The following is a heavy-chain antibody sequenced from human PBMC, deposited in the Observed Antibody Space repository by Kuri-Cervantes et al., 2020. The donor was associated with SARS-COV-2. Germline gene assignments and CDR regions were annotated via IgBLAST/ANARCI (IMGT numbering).Heavy chain of an antibody. CDR3: AKSGSSSSSYVSRLDV. D-gene: IGHD3-16*01. CDR2: ISSGSYIT. V-gene: IGHV3-23*01. Sequence: GGSLRLSCAASGFTFSSYEMNWVRQAPGKGLEWVAAISSGSYITHYADSVKSRFTISRDDSKNTLHLQMDSLRGEDTAVYYCAKSGSSSSSYVSRLDVWGKGTTVTVSS. J-gene: IGHJ6*04. CDR1: GFTFSSYE.